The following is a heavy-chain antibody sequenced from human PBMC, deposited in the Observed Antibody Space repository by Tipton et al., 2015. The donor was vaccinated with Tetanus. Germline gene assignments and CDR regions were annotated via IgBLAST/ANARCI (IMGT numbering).Heavy chain of an antibody. V-gene: IGHV3-15*07. D-gene: IGHD1-26*01. CDR1: GLFFKNAW. J-gene: IGHJ4*02. CDR2: IKNKDDGGAK. Sequence: SLRLSCATSGLFFKNAWLNWVRQAPAKGLEWVGRIKNKDDGGAKDYSARVKDKFSISRDDSKDTRFLQKNSLKAEGTVVYYCTTSGIVGSGCRVHCWGRAALVAV. CDR3: TTSGIVGSGCRVHC.